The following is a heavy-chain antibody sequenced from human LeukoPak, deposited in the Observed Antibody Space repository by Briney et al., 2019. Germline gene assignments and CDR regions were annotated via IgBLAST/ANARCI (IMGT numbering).Heavy chain of an antibody. Sequence: GGSLRLSCAASGFTFSSYWMSWVRQAPGKGLEWVANIKQDGSEKYYVDSVKGRFTISRDNAENSLSLQMNSLRAEDTAVYYCAKGGGYEAQYYYYYLDVWGKGTTVTISS. J-gene: IGHJ6*03. CDR3: AKGGGYEAQYYYYYLDV. CDR2: IKQDGSEK. D-gene: IGHD5-12*01. V-gene: IGHV3-7*01. CDR1: GFTFSSYW.